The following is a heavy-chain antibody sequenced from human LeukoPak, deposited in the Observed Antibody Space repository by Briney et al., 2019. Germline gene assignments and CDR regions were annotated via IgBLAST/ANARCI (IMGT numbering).Heavy chain of an antibody. Sequence: ASVKVSCKASGYTFTSYDINWVRQATGQGLEWMGWMNPNSGNTGYAQKFQGRVTMTRNTSISTAYMELSSLRSEDTAVYYCATYSSSWYSNDYWGQGTLVTVSS. CDR3: ATYSSSWYSNDY. V-gene: IGHV1-8*01. CDR1: GYTFTSYD. J-gene: IGHJ4*02. D-gene: IGHD6-13*01. CDR2: MNPNSGNT.